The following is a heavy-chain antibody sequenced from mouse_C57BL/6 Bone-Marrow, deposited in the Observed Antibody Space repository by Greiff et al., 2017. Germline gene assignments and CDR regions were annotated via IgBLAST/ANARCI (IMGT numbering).Heavy chain of an antibody. J-gene: IGHJ3*01. CDR1: GYAFSSSW. CDR3: ARGGYDAWFAY. CDR2: IYPGDGDT. V-gene: IGHV1-82*01. Sequence: VQLQESGPELVKPGASVKISCKASGYAFSSSWMNWVKQRPGKGLEWIGRIYPGDGDTNYNGKFKGKATLTADKSSSTAYMQRSSLTAEDCAVYFCARGGYDAWFAYWGQGTLVTVSA. D-gene: IGHD2-2*01.